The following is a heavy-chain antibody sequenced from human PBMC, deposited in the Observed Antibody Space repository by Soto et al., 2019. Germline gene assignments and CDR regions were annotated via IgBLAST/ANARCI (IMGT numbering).Heavy chain of an antibody. D-gene: IGHD4-17*01. CDR2: IYYSGST. V-gene: IGHV4-39*01. CDR1: GGSISSSSYY. Sequence: QLQLQESGPGLVKPSETLSLTCTVSGGSISSSSYYWGWIRQPPGKGLEWIGSIYYSGSTYYNPSLKSRVTISVDTSKNQFSLKLSSVTAADTAVYYCARHPGDYADPYYFDYWGQGTLVTVSS. J-gene: IGHJ4*02. CDR3: ARHPGDYADPYYFDY.